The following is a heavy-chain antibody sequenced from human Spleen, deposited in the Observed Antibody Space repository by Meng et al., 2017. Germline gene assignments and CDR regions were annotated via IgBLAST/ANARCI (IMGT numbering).Heavy chain of an antibody. D-gene: IGHD3-22*01. CDR1: DDSISSYY. J-gene: IGHJ4*02. CDR3: AGQSNYYDSSGYLFDY. V-gene: IGHV4-59*01. CDR2: IYHNGDT. Sequence: SETLSLTCTVSDDSISSYYWNWIRQPPGKGLEWIGFIYHNGDTNYNPSLKSRVTISVDTSKNQFSLKLSSGTAADTAVYYCAGQSNYYDSSGYLFDYWGQGTLVTVSS.